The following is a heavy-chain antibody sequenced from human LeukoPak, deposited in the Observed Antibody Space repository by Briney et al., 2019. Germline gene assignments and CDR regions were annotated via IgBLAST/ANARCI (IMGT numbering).Heavy chain of an antibody. CDR2: IYHRGSS. CDR3: ARDVRGSYSVGFDY. D-gene: IGHD1-26*01. V-gene: IGHV4-39*02. J-gene: IGHJ4*02. CDR1: GGSISSNSYY. Sequence: SETLSLTCTVSGGSISSNSYYWGWIRQPPGKGLEWIGSIYHRGSSYYNPSLKSRVTISVDTSKNQFSLKLSSVTAADTAVYYCARDVRGSYSVGFDYWGQGTLVTVSS.